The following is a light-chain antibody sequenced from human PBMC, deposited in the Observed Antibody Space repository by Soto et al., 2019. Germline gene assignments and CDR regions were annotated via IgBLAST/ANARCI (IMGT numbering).Light chain of an antibody. CDR2: AAS. CDR1: QSVRSN. Sequence: TQSPATLCVSPGERVTLSCRASQSVRSNLAWFQQTPGKAPNLLISAASTLQSGVPSRFTGSGSETEFTLTITSLQPEDSATYYCQQRNSYPRTFGQGTKVDI. J-gene: IGKJ2*01. V-gene: IGKV1-9*01. CDR3: QQRNSYPRT.